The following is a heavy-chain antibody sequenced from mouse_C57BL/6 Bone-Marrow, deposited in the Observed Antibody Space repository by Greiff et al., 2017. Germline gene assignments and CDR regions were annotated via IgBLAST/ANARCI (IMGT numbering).Heavy chain of an antibody. D-gene: IGHD1-1*01. CDR2: IDPNSGCT. Sequence: VQLQQSGAELVKPGASVKLSCKASGYTFTSYWMHWVKQRPGRGLEWIGRIDPNSGCTKYNEKFKSKATLTVDKPSSTAYMQLSSLTSEDSAVYYCARYTTVVAPYYAMDYWGQGTSVTVSS. CDR1: GYTFTSYW. CDR3: ARYTTVVAPYYAMDY. V-gene: IGHV1-72*01. J-gene: IGHJ4*01.